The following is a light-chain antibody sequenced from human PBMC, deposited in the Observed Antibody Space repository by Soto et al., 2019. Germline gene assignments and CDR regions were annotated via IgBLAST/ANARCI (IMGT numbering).Light chain of an antibody. CDR1: QGISTY. CDR3: QQLNSDWYA. V-gene: IGKV1-9*01. CDR2: GAS. J-gene: IGKJ2*01. Sequence: DIPLTQSPSFLSASVGDRVTITCRASQGISTYLAWYLQRPGKAPKLLIYGASTSQSGVPSRFSGSGSGTEFTLTISSLQPEDFGTYYCQQLNSDWYAFGQGTKLEIK.